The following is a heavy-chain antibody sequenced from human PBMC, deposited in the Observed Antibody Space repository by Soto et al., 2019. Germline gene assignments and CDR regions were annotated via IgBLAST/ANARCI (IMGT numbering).Heavy chain of an antibody. J-gene: IGHJ4*02. CDR3: ARDILFDY. Sequence: QVQLVQSGAEEKKPGASVKVSCKASEYTFTNYALHWVRQAPGQRLEWMGWINAGNGNTKYSQKFQGRVTITRDTSASTAYMELSSLRYEDTAVYYCARDILFDYWGQGTLVTVSS. CDR2: INAGNGNT. D-gene: IGHD2-15*01. V-gene: IGHV1-3*05. CDR1: EYTFTNYA.